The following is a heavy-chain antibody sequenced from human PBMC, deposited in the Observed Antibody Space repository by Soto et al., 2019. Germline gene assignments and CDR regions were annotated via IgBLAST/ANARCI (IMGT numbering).Heavy chain of an antibody. CDR1: GVIFTNYG. CDR2: VSYDGSDK. J-gene: IGHJ3*02. CDR3: AKGLFYYYAGSTTFDI. Sequence: GGSLRLSCAASGVIFTNYGMHWFRQSPGKGLEWVAVVSYDGSDKYYTDSVKGRFTISRDNSKNTLYLQMSSLGAEDTAVYFCAKGLFYYYAGSTTFDIWGKGTLVTV. V-gene: IGHV3-30*18. D-gene: IGHD3-10*01.